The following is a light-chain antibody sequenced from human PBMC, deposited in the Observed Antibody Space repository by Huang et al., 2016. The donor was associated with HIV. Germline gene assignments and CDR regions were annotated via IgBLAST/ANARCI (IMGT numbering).Light chain of an antibody. CDR1: QSVSTY. V-gene: IGKV3-11*01. CDR2: DAS. Sequence: EIVLTQSPATLSLSPGERATLPCRTSQSVSTYLAWYQQKPGQAPRLRIYDASNRATGIPARFSGSGSGTDFSLTISSLEPEDFAVYYCQQRTNWPPATFTFGPGTKVDIK. J-gene: IGKJ3*01. CDR3: QQRTNWPPATFT.